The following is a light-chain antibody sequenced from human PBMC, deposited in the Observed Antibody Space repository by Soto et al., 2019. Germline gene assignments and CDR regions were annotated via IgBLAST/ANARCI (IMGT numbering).Light chain of an antibody. Sequence: QMTQSPSSLSASLGERVTITCRASQSISIYLNWYQQKPGKAPKLLIKVASSLQGGVPSRFSGSGSGTDFTLAISSLQPEDFATYYCQQVSSTPQTFGEGTKVDIK. V-gene: IGKV1-39*01. CDR2: VAS. CDR3: QQVSSTPQT. CDR1: QSISIY. J-gene: IGKJ4*01.